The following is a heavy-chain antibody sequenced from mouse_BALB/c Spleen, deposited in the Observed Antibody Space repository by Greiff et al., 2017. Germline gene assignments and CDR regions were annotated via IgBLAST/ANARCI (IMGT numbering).Heavy chain of an antibody. J-gene: IGHJ3*01. CDR1: GYAFTNYL. D-gene: IGHD2-3*01. CDR3: ARGDGYGWFAY. Sequence: QVQLQQSGAELVRPGTSVKVSCKASGYAFTNYLIEWVKQRPGQGLEWIGVINPGSGGTNYNEKFKGKATLTADKSSSTAYMQLSSLTSDDSAVYFCARGDGYGWFAYWDQGTLVTVSA. V-gene: IGHV1-54*01. CDR2: INPGSGGT.